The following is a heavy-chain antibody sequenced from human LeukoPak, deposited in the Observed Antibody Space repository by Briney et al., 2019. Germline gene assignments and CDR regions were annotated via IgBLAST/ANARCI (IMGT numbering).Heavy chain of an antibody. CDR1: GYTFTSYD. J-gene: IGHJ4*02. D-gene: IGHD3-9*01. CDR2: MNPNSGNT. V-gene: IGHV1-8*01. CDR3: ARGRKNVLRYFDWLPSSLRLDY. Sequence: ASVKVSCKASGYTFTSYDINWVRRATGQGLEWMGWMNPNSGNTGYAQKFQGRVTMTGNTSISTAYMELSSLRSEDTAVYYCARGRKNVLRYFDWLPSSLRLDYWGQGALVTVSS.